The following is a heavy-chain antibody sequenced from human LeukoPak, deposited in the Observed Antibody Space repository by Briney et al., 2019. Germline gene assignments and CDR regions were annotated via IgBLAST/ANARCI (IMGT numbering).Heavy chain of an antibody. J-gene: IGHJ5*02. Sequence: SETLSLTCTVSGGSISSYYWSWIRQPPGKGLEWIGYIYYSGSTNYNPSLKSRVTISVDTSKNQFSLKLSSVTAADTAVYYCARTRGAVAGWFDPWGQGTLVTVSS. CDR1: GGSISSYY. D-gene: IGHD6-19*01. V-gene: IGHV4-59*01. CDR2: IYYSGST. CDR3: ARTRGAVAGWFDP.